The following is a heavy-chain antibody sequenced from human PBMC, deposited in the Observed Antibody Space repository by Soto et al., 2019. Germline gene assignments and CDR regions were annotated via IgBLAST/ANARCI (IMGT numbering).Heavy chain of an antibody. CDR2: ISGSGGST. J-gene: IGHJ4*02. Sequence: EVQLLESGGGLVQPGGSLRLSCAASGFTFSNYAMSWVRQAPGKGLEWVLFISGSGGSTYYADSVKGRFTISRDNSKNTLSLQMNSLRAEDTAIYYCAKALYWSGAGCQALSYFYYWGQGTRVTVSS. D-gene: IGHD2-15*01. V-gene: IGHV3-23*01. CDR1: GFTFSNYA. CDR3: AKALYWSGAGCQALSYFYY.